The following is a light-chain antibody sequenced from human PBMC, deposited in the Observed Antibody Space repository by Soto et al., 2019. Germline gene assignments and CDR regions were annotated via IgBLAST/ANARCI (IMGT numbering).Light chain of an antibody. CDR2: DVS. CDR1: SSDIGDSKY. J-gene: IGLJ1*01. CDR3: ISSTSSSTSNV. V-gene: IGLV2-14*03. Sequence: QSALTQPASVSGSPGQSITISCTGTSSDIGDSKYVFWYQQHPAKAPKLVIYDVSNRPSGVSNRFSGSKSANTASLTISGLQAEDDDDYYCISSTSSSTSNVFGTGTKLTVL.